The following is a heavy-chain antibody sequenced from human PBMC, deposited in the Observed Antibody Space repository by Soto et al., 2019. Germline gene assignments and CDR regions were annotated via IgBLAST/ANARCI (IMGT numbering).Heavy chain of an antibody. Sequence: HITLKESGPTLVKPTQTLTLTCTLSGISVTTYGVTVGWIRQPPGKDLEWLALIYWDDEKRYSRSLKSRLTVNKDTSKNQVVLTVTNMDPVDKATYFWAHRPSQYAPFGFAAWGQGTLVTVSS. J-gene: IGHJ3*01. CDR1: GISVTTYGVT. CDR3: AHRPSQYAPFGFAA. CDR2: IYWDDEK. V-gene: IGHV2-5*02. D-gene: IGHD3-3*01.